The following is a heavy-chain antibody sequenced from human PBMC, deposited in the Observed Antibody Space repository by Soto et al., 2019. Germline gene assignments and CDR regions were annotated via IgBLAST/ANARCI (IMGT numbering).Heavy chain of an antibody. J-gene: IGHJ6*02. D-gene: IGHD2-8*01. CDR1: GYTFISYA. V-gene: IGHV1-3*01. CDR3: ARDGWCLPDGGDYYYGMDV. Sequence: QAQLVQSGAEVKKPGASVKVSCKASGYTFISYAMHWVRQAPGQRLEWMGWINAGNDNTKYSQKFQGRVTITRDTSASTAYMEVSSLRSEDTAVYYCARDGWCLPDGGDYYYGMDVWGQGTTVTVSS. CDR2: INAGNDNT.